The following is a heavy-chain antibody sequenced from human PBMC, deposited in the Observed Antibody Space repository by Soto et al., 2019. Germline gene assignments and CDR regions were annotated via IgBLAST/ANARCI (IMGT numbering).Heavy chain of an antibody. D-gene: IGHD6-13*01. CDR3: ARRIAAVDY. Sequence: ETLSLTCTVSGASVTSGTYYWTWIRQPPGKGLEWIGHINYSGNTNYNPSLKSRVTISVDTSKNQVSLRLSSVTAADTAVYYCARRIAAVDYWGQGTLVTVSS. CDR2: INYSGNT. V-gene: IGHV4-61*01. CDR1: GASVTSGTYY. J-gene: IGHJ4*02.